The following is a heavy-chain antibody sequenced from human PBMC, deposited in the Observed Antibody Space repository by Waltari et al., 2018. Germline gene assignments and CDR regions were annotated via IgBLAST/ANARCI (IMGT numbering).Heavy chain of an antibody. CDR1: WFQGNTPY. J-gene: IGHJ6*02. CDR2: IYSGGIT. D-gene: IGHD2-15*01. Sequence: ELQLVESGGGLTQPGGSLRLSCAASWFQGNTPYRRRVRQALGKGLEGIAVIYSGGITYYADSVKGRFTISRDSYRNTLSLQMISLRAEDTAVYYCARAESGGMFDYYYGMDVWGQGTTVTVSS. CDR3: ARAESGGMFDYYYGMDV. V-gene: IGHV3-53*01.